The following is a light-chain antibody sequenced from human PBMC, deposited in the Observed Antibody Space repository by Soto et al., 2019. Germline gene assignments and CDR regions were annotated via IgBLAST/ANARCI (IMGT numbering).Light chain of an antibody. CDR2: GAS. J-gene: IGKJ1*01. V-gene: IGKV3-20*01. Sequence: DIDLTQSPGTLSLSPGERGTLACRASQTVRSSFVAWYQQKPGQAPRLLIYGASTRAAGIPDRFSGSGSGTDFTLIINSLEPGDLGIYYCQYYGRSSWTFGQGTKVEIK. CDR1: QTVRSSF. CDR3: QYYGRSSWT.